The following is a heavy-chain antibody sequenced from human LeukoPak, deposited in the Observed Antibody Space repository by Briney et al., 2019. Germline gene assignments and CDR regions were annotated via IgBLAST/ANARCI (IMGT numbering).Heavy chain of an antibody. J-gene: IGHJ4*02. CDR2: INHSGST. V-gene: IGHV4-34*01. CDR3: ARGDILTGYYTRGDYDY. Sequence: SETLSLTCAVYGGSFSGYYWSWIRQPPGKGLEWIGEINHSGSTNYNPSLKGRVTISVDTSKNQFSLKLSSVTAADTAVYYCARGDILTGYYTRGDYDYWGQGTLVTVSS. CDR1: GGSFSGYY. D-gene: IGHD3-9*01.